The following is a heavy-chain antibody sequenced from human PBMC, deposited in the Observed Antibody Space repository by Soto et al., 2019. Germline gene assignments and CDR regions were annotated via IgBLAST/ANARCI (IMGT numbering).Heavy chain of an antibody. D-gene: IGHD6-19*01. CDR1: GFTFSSYG. V-gene: IGHV3-30*18. J-gene: IGHJ4*02. CDR3: ANTRPVAAKSGYFDY. CDR2: ISYDGSKK. Sequence: GGSMRLSCAASGFTFSSYGMNWVRQAPGKGLEWVAVISYDGSKKYYADSVKGRFTISRDNSKNTLYLQMNSMRAEDTAVYYCANTRPVAAKSGYFDYWGQGTLVTVSS.